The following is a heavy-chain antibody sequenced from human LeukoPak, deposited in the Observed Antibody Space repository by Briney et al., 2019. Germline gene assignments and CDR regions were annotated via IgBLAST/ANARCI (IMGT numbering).Heavy chain of an antibody. CDR3: ARGFYSYGSGYDAFDI. Sequence: SQTLSLTCTVSGGSISSGSYYWGWIRQPAGKGLEWIGRIYTSGSTNYNPSLKSRVTISVDTSKNQFSLKLSSVTAADTAVYYCARGFYSYGSGYDAFDIWGQGTMVTVSS. J-gene: IGHJ3*02. D-gene: IGHD5-18*01. CDR1: GGSISSGSYY. CDR2: IYTSGST. V-gene: IGHV4-61*02.